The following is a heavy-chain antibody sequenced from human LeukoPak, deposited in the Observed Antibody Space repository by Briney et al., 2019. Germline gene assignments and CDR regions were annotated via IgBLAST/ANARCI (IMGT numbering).Heavy chain of an antibody. J-gene: IGHJ4*02. Sequence: SETLSLTCTVSGGSISSYYWSWIRQPPGKGLEWIGYIYYSGSTNYNPSLKSRVTISVDASKNQFSLKLSSVTAADTAVYYCARHKYYGSGSPSFFDYWGQGTLVTVSS. CDR1: GGSISSYY. CDR3: ARHKYYGSGSPSFFDY. CDR2: IYYSGST. D-gene: IGHD3-10*01. V-gene: IGHV4-59*08.